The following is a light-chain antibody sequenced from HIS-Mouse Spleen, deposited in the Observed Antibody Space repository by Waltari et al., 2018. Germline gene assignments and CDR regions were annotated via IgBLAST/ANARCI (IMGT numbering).Light chain of an antibody. Sequence: QSVLTQPPSASGTPGQRVTLSCSESSSNIGSNTVNWYQQLPGTAPKLLIYSHNQRPSGVPDRFYGSKSGTSASLAISGLQSEDEADYYGAAWDDSLNGPVFGGGTKLTVL. V-gene: IGLV1-44*01. J-gene: IGLJ3*02. CDR3: AAWDDSLNGPV. CDR1: SSNIGSNT. CDR2: SHN.